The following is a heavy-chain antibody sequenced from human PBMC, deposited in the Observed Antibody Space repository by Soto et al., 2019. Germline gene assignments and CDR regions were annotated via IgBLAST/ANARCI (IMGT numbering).Heavy chain of an antibody. CDR1: GGSISSGGYY. J-gene: IGHJ2*01. Sequence: QVQLQESGPGLVKPSQTLSLTCTVSGGSISSGGYYWSWIRQHPGKGLEWIGYIYYSGSTYYNPSLKSRVTISVDTSKNQFSLKLSSVTAADTAVYYCARSDYDFWSGTGWYFDLWGRGTLVTVS. D-gene: IGHD3-3*01. CDR2: IYYSGST. V-gene: IGHV4-31*03. CDR3: ARSDYDFWSGTGWYFDL.